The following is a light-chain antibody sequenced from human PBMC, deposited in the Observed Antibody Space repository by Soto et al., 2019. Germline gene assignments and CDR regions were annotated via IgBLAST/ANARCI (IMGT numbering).Light chain of an antibody. Sequence: QSALTQPASVSGSPGQSITISCTGTSGDVGGYNYVSWYQQYPGKVPKLVIYDVSXRPSGVSNRFSGSKSGNTASLTISGXXXXXXXXXYCSSYTTSGTRVFGGGTQLTVL. J-gene: IGLJ2*01. V-gene: IGLV2-14*01. CDR2: DVS. CDR1: SGDVGGYNY. CDR3: SSYTTSGTRV.